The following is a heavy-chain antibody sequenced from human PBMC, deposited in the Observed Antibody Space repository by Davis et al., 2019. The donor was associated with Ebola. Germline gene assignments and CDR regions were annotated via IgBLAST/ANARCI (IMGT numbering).Heavy chain of an antibody. CDR2: IHPGDSDT. V-gene: IGHV5-51*01. D-gene: IGHD5-24*01. CDR1: GGSISSYY. J-gene: IGHJ4*02. CDR3: ARGTNGYNPGGYFDS. Sequence: ETLSLTCTVSGGSISSYYWSWIRQPPGKGLEWMGIIHPGDSDTRYSPSFQGQVTISADKSISTAYLQWSSLKASDTAIYYCARGTNGYNPGGYFDSWGQGTLVTVSS.